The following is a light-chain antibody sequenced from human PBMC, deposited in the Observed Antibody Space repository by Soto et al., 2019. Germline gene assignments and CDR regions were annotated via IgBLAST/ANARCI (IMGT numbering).Light chain of an antibody. CDR2: HAS. J-gene: IGKJ2*01. Sequence: EIVMTQSPATLSMSPGERATLSCRASQSVTTSLAWYQQKPGQAPRLLIYHASTRATGAPARFSGSGSGTDFTLTISSLQSEDFAVYYCQQYKNWPPEYTFGQGTKVDIK. CDR3: QQYKNWPPEYT. CDR1: QSVTTS. V-gene: IGKV3D-15*01.